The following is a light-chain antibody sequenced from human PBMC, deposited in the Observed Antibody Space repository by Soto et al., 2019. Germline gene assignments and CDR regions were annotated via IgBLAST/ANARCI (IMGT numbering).Light chain of an antibody. CDR1: QSSSSSY. J-gene: IGKJ1*01. V-gene: IGKV3D-7*01. CDR2: GTS. Sequence: EIVLTQSPATLSFSPGEIDTLSCWASQSSSSSYLSWYQQKPGRAPRLLIYGTSTSATDTPDRFRGSGSGTDFTLPIRRLQHDDFAVYYCQRDFNYPVTFGQGTKVEVK. CDR3: QRDFNYPVT.